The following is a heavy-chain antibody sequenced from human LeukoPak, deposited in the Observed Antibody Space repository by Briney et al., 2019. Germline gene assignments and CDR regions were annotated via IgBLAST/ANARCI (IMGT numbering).Heavy chain of an antibody. CDR1: GYTFTSYY. CDR3: ARDSGATMYYFDY. J-gene: IGHJ4*02. D-gene: IGHD1-26*01. Sequence: GASVKVSCKASGYTFTSYYMHWVRQAPGQGLEWMGIINPSGGSTSYAQKFQGRVTITRDTSASTAYMELSSLRSEDTAVYYCARDSGATMYYFDYWGQGTLVTVSS. V-gene: IGHV1-46*01. CDR2: INPSGGST.